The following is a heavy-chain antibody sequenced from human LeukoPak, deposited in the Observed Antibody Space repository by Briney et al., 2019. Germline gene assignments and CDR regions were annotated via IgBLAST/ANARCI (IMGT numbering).Heavy chain of an antibody. CDR3: ARALSRYSSSWYNYNWFDP. D-gene: IGHD6-13*01. CDR2: IYYSGST. CDR1: GGSISSYY. J-gene: IGHJ5*02. V-gene: IGHV4-39*07. Sequence: SETLSLTCTVSGGSISSYYWGWIRQPPGKGLEWIGNIYYSGSTYYNPSLKSRVTISADTSKRQFSLTLSSVTAADTAVYYCARALSRYSSSWYNYNWFDPWGQGTLVTVST.